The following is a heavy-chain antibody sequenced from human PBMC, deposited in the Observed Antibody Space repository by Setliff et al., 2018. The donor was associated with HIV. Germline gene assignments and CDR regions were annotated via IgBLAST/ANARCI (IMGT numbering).Heavy chain of an antibody. D-gene: IGHD3-22*01. J-gene: IGHJ4*02. V-gene: IGHV3-7*03. CDR1: GFAFNKFW. CDR3: VGPDYEDPQGGQ. CDR2: INRDGSAE. Sequence: GGSLRLSCAASGFAFNKFWMSWVRQAPGKGLEWLANINRDGSAEAYVGSVKGRFSISRDNAKDSVYLQMNSLRAADTAVYYCVGPDYEDPQGGQWGQGTLVTVSS.